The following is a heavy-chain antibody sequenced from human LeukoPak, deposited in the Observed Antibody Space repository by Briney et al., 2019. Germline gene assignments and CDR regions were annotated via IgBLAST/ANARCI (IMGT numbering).Heavy chain of an antibody. V-gene: IGHV1-46*01. CDR2: INPSGGST. CDR3: ARADFGGKSDYYFHGLDV. D-gene: IGHD4-23*01. J-gene: IGHJ6*02. Sequence: ASVKVSCKASGYTFTSYYMHWVRQAPGQGLEWMGIINPSGGSTSYAQKFQGRVTMTRDTSTNTVYMELSSLRSEDTAVYFCARADFGGKSDYYFHGLDVWGQGTTVTVSS. CDR1: GYTFTSYY.